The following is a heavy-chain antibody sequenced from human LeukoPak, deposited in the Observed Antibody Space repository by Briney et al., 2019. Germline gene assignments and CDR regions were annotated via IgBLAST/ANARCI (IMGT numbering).Heavy chain of an antibody. CDR3: ATYRQVLLPFES. Sequence: GGSLRLSCEASGFTFSTFAMIWVRQPPGKGLEWVSSIFPSGGEIHYADSVRGRFTISRDNSKNTLSLQMNSLRAEDTAIYYCATYRQVLLPFESWGQGTLVTVSS. CDR1: GFTFSTFA. D-gene: IGHD2/OR15-2a*01. J-gene: IGHJ4*02. V-gene: IGHV3-23*01. CDR2: IFPSGGEI.